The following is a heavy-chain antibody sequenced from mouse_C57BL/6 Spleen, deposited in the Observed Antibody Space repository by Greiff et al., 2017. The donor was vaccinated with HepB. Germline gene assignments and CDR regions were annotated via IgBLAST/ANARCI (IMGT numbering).Heavy chain of an antibody. J-gene: IGHJ2*01. CDR2: ISSGSSTI. V-gene: IGHV5-17*01. CDR3: ARKAPIYGSSDFDY. CDR1: GFTFSDYG. Sequence: EVQLQESGGGLVKPGGSLKLSCAASGFTFSDYGMHWVRQAPEKGLEWVAYISSGSSTIYYADTVKGRFTISRDNAKNTLFLQMTSLRSEDTAMYYCARKAPIYGSSDFDYWGQGTTLTVSS. D-gene: IGHD1-1*01.